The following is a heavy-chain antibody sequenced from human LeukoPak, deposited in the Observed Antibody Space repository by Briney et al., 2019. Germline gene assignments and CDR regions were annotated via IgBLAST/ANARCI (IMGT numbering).Heavy chain of an antibody. CDR3: AKRWGDDTYYFDF. CDR2: ISGSGGST. D-gene: IGHD3-10*01. V-gene: IGHV3-23*01. CDR1: GFTFSSYA. J-gene: IGHJ4*02. Sequence: GGSLRLSCAASGFTFSSYAMSWVRQAPGKGLEWVSGISGSGGSTYYADSVKGRFTISRDNSKNTLYLQMNSLRAEDTAVYYCAKRWGDDTYYFDFWGQGNLVTVTS.